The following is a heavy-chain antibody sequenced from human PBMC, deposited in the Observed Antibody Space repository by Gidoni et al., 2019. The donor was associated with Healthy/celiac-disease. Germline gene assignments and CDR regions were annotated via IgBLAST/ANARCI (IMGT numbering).Heavy chain of an antibody. CDR3: AKEPLIRTGYYSGYFDY. CDR1: GFTFSTYS. CDR2: ICGSGGIT. J-gene: IGHJ4*02. Sequence: EVQLLESGGGFVQPGGSLRLSCAASGFTFSTYSVSWVRHSPGKGLGWGSAICGSGGITYYADSVKGRFSISRDNSKNTRYLQMNSLRYEDTAVYYCAKEPLIRTGYYSGYFDYWGQGTLVTVSS. D-gene: IGHD3-9*01. V-gene: IGHV3-23*01.